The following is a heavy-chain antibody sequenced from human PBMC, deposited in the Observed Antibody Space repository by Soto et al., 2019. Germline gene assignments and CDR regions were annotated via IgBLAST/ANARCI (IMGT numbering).Heavy chain of an antibody. CDR2: ISAYXXNX. Sequence: ASVKVSCKASGYTFTSYGISLVRQAPGQGIEWMGWISAYXXNXXXXXKXXGRVTMTTDTSTSTAYMELRSLRSDDTAVYYCARGVLGGIAAAGLDYWGQGTLVTVSS. CDR1: GYTFTSYG. CDR3: ARGVLGGIAAAGLDY. D-gene: IGHD6-13*01. V-gene: IGHV1-18*01. J-gene: IGHJ4*02.